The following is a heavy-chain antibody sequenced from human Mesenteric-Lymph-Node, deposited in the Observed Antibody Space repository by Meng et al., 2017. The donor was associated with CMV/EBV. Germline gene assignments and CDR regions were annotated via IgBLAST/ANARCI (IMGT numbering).Heavy chain of an antibody. Sequence: QVELQQWGGGLLKPSEPLSLTCAVYGGSFSGYYWSWIRQPPGKGLEWIGEINHSGSTNYNPSLKSRVTISVDTSKNQFSLKLSSVTAADTAVYYCARHQRWLKSEGGFNYWGQGTLVTASS. V-gene: IGHV4-34*01. D-gene: IGHD4-23*01. CDR1: GGSFSGYY. CDR2: INHSGST. CDR3: ARHQRWLKSEGGFNY. J-gene: IGHJ4*02.